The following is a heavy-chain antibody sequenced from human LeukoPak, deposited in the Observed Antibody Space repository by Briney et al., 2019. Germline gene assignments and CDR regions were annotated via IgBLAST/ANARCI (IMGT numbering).Heavy chain of an antibody. J-gene: IGHJ4*02. V-gene: IGHV3-23*01. CDR1: GFTFSSYA. D-gene: IGHD3-16*01. Sequence: GGSLRLSCAASGFTFSSYAMSWVRQAPGKGLEWVSAISGSGGSTYYADSVKGRFTISRDNSKNTLYLQMNSLRAEDTAVYYCAKDVFHDYHYVSYFDYWGQGTLVTVSS. CDR2: ISGSGGST. CDR3: AKDVFHDYHYVSYFDY.